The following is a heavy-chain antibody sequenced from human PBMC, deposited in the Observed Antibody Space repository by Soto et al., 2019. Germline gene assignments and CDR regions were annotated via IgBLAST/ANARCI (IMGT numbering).Heavy chain of an antibody. D-gene: IGHD5-12*01. J-gene: IGHJ6*03. CDR2: IYYSGST. Sequence: SETLSLTCTVSGGSISSYYWSWIRQPPGKGLEWIGYIYYSGSTNYNPSLKSRVTISVDTSKNQFALKLSSVTAPDTAVYYCARHVWHSGYDPELSTGESDYYYYYMDVWGKGTTVTVSS. CDR1: GGSISSYY. CDR3: ARHVWHSGYDPELSTGESDYYYYYMDV. V-gene: IGHV4-59*08.